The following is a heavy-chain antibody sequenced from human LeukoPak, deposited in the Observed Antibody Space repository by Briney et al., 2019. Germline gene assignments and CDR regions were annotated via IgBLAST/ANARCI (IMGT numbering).Heavy chain of an antibody. D-gene: IGHD3-3*01. V-gene: IGHV4-34*01. CDR3: ARRYFGVVYWFDP. CDR2: INHSGST. Sequence: SETLSLTCAVYGGSFSGYYWSWIRQPPGKGLEWIGEINHSGSTNYNPSLKSRVTISVDTSKNQFSLKLSSVTAADTAVYYCARRYFGVVYWFDPWGQGTLVTVSS. J-gene: IGHJ5*02. CDR1: GGSFSGYY.